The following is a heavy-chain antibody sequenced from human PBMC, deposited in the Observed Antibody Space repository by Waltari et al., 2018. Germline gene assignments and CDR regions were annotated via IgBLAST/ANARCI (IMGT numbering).Heavy chain of an antibody. Sequence: QVQLRESGPGLVKSSETLSLTCSVSGDSLGTNYWSWIRQSPGKGLEWIGYVQSSGSTDYRPSFRGRVTMSADASKNQVSLTLKSLTAADTATYFCARALWRVGTRGDFFDIWGRGTTVTVS. J-gene: IGHJ3*02. CDR2: VQSSGST. D-gene: IGHD1-7*01. V-gene: IGHV4-59*01. CDR1: GDSLGTNY. CDR3: ARALWRVGTRGDFFDI.